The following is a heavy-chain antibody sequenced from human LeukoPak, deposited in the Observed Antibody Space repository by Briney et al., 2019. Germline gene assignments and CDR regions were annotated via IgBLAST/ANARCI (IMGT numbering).Heavy chain of an antibody. V-gene: IGHV3-33*06. Sequence: PGGSLRLSCAASGFTFSSYGMHWVRQAPGKGLEWVAVIWYDGSNKYYADSVKGRFTISRDNSKNTLYLQMNSLRAEDMAVYYCAKDIAAAADDAFDIWGQGTMVTVSS. CDR1: GFTFSSYG. J-gene: IGHJ3*02. CDR3: AKDIAAAADDAFDI. D-gene: IGHD6-13*01. CDR2: IWYDGSNK.